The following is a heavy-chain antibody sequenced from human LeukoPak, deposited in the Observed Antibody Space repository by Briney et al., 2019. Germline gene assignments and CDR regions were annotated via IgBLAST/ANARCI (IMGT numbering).Heavy chain of an antibody. CDR1: GYNFTTFT. CDR2: ISGHNGNT. J-gene: IGHJ4*02. CDR3: TREGTASTGIGPYAY. Sequence: ASVKVSCKASGYNFTTFTISWGRQAPGQGLEWLGWISGHNGNTKYIQNVQGRITMTTDTSASTAYMELRSLTSDDTAVYYCTREGTASTGIGPYAYWGQGTLVTVSS. D-gene: IGHD6-13*01. V-gene: IGHV1-18*01.